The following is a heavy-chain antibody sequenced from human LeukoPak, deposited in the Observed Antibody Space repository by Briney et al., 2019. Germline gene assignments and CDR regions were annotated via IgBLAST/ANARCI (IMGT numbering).Heavy chain of an antibody. V-gene: IGHV3-30*03. Sequence: GGSLRLSCAASGFTFSSYGMHWVRQAPGKGLEWVAVISYDGSNKYYADSVKGRFTISRDNAKNSLYLQMNSLRAEDTAVYYCARDPGSIAAHWGQGTLVTVSS. D-gene: IGHD6-6*01. CDR3: ARDPGSIAAH. J-gene: IGHJ4*02. CDR2: ISYDGSNK. CDR1: GFTFSSYG.